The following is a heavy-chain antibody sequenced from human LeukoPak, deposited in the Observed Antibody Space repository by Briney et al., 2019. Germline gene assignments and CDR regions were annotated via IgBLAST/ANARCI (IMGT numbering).Heavy chain of an antibody. J-gene: IGHJ3*02. CDR3: ARMGIAGTYDAFDI. CDR2: ISGSGGST. Sequence: PGRSLRLSCAASGFTFRTFGMHWVRQAPGKGLEWVSVISGSGGSTYYADSVKGRFTISRDNSKNTLYLQMNSLRAEDTAVYYCARMGIAGTYDAFDIRGQGTMVTVSS. D-gene: IGHD6-13*01. CDR1: GFTFRTFG. V-gene: IGHV3-23*01.